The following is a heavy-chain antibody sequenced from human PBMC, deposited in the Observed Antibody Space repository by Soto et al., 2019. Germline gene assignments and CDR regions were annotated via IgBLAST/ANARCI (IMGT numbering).Heavy chain of an antibody. CDR1: GFSLSTSGMC. CDR3: ARVYYSSSWLRASYYYYGMDV. J-gene: IGHJ6*02. CDR2: IDWDDDK. V-gene: IGHV2-70*01. Sequence: SGPTLVNPPQPLTLTCTFSGFSLSTSGMCVSWIRQPPGKALEWLALIDWDDDKYYSTSLKTRLTISKDTSKNQVVLTMTNMDPVDTATYYCARVYYSSSWLRASYYYYGMDVWGQGTTVTVSS. D-gene: IGHD6-13*01.